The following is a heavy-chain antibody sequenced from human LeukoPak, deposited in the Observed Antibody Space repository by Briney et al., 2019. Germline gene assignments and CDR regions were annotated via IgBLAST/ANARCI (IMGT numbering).Heavy chain of an antibody. V-gene: IGHV1-24*01. J-gene: IGHJ4*02. CDR1: GNTLTELF. CDR3: TTGRRYQLYDY. Sequence: GSSVKVSCKVFGNTLTELFMHWVRQAPGNGVEWMGGFAPEDGEAIYAQQFQGRLTMTEDTSTDTAYMELSSLTSEDTAVYYCTTGRRYQLYDYWGQGTLVTVSS. CDR2: FAPEDGEA. D-gene: IGHD1-1*01.